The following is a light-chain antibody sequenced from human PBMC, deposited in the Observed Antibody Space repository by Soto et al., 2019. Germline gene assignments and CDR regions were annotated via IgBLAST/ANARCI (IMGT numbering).Light chain of an antibody. CDR1: QTISSW. V-gene: IGKV1-5*03. Sequence: DVQVTQYPSTLSGSVGDRVTITCRASQTISSWLAWYQQKPGKAPKLLIYKASTLKSGVPSRFSGSGSGTEFTLTISSLQPDDFATYYCQHYNIYSEAFGQLT. CDR3: QHYNIYSEA. J-gene: IGKJ1*01. CDR2: KAS.